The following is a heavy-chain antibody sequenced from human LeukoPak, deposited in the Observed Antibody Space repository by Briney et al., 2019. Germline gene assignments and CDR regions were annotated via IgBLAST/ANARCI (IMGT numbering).Heavy chain of an antibody. CDR3: TRGLPGIAAAGPFDY. CDR1: GFTFGDYA. V-gene: IGHV3-49*04. Sequence: GGSLRLSCTASGFTFGDYAMSWVRQAPGKGLEWVGFIRSKAYGGTTAYAASVRGRFTISRDDSKSIAYLQMNSLKTEDTAVYYCTRGLPGIAAAGPFDYWGQGTLVTVSS. J-gene: IGHJ4*02. CDR2: IRSKAYGGTT. D-gene: IGHD6-13*01.